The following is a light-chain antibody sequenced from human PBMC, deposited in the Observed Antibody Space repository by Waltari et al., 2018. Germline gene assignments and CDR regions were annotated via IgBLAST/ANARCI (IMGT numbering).Light chain of an antibody. Sequence: DIQLTQSPSSLSASVGDRITISCQASQDIGNYLNWYQQKPGKAPKVLIYDASNLEAGVPSRFSGSGSGTDFTFTITNLQPEDIATYYCQQYDTLPLTFGQGTKLETK. CDR3: QQYDTLPLT. J-gene: IGKJ2*01. CDR1: QDIGNY. CDR2: DAS. V-gene: IGKV1-33*01.